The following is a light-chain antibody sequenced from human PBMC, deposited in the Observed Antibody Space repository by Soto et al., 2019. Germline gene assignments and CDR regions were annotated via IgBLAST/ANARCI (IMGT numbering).Light chain of an antibody. J-gene: IGKJ5*01. CDR2: GAS. V-gene: IGKV3-20*01. CDR3: QQYGSSPIT. Sequence: EIVLTQSPGTLSLSPGERATLSCRASQGVRSSYFAWYQQKPGQAPRLLITGASTRATGIPARFSGSGSGTDFTLTISRLEPEDFAVYYCQQYGSSPITFGQGTRLEIK. CDR1: QGVRSSY.